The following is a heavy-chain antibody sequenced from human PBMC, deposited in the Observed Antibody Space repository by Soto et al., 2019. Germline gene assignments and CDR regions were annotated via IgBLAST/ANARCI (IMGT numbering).Heavy chain of an antibody. CDR1: GFTFSGYS. J-gene: IGHJ4*02. Sequence: PGGSLRLSCVASGFTFSGYSVNWVRQAPGKGLEWLSYISSGSKTIYYADSVKGRFTVSRDNAKNSQFLQMSSLRDEDTAVYYRVREDILGARSFDYWGQGTLVTVSS. D-gene: IGHD1-26*01. CDR3: VREDILGARSFDY. CDR2: ISSGSKTI. V-gene: IGHV3-48*02.